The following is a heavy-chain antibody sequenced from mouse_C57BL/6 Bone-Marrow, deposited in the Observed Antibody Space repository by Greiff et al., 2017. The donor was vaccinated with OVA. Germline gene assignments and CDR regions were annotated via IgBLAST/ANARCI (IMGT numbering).Heavy chain of an antibody. CDR1: GYTFTNYW. J-gene: IGHJ4*01. D-gene: IGHD1-1*01. Sequence: QVQLQQSGAELVRPGTSVKMSCKASGYTFTNYWIGWAKQRPGHGLEWIGDIYPGGGYTNYNEKFKGKATLTADKSSSTAYMQFSSLTSEDSAIYYCARKRGSSHYYYAMDYWGQGTSVTVSS. CDR2: IYPGGGYT. CDR3: ARKRGSSHYYYAMDY. V-gene: IGHV1-63*01.